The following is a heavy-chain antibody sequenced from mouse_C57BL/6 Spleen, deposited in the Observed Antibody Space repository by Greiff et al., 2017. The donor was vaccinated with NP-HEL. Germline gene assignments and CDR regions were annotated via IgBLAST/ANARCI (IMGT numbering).Heavy chain of an antibody. CDR1: GYTFPTYW. V-gene: IGHV1-64*01. CDR3: ARSGSNSYYFDY. J-gene: IGHJ2*01. CDR2: IHPNSGST. D-gene: IGHD2-5*01. Sequence: QVQLQQPGAELVKPGASVKLSCKASGYTFPTYWMHWVRRRPGQGLGWIGMIHPNSGSTNYNEKFKSKATLTVDKSSSTAYMQLSSLTSEDSAVYYCARSGSNSYYFDYWGQGTTLTVSS.